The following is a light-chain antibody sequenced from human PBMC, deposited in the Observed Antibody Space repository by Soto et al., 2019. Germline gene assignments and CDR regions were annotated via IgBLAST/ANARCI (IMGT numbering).Light chain of an antibody. V-gene: IGLV2-8*01. Sequence: QSALTQPPSASGSPVQSVTISCTGTSSDVGYYNYVSWYQQHPGKAPKLMIYEVSKRPSGVPDRFSGSKSGNTASLTVSGLQAEDEADYYCSSYAGSNAYVFGTGTKVTVL. CDR2: EVS. CDR3: SSYAGSNAYV. CDR1: SSDVGYYNY. J-gene: IGLJ1*01.